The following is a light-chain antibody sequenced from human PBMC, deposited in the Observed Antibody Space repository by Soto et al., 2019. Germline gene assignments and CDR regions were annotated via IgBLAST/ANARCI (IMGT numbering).Light chain of an antibody. J-gene: IGLJ1*01. CDR2: EVT. Sequence: QSALTQPASVSGSPGQSITISCTGSSSDIGGYKYVSWYQQHPGEAPRLLIYEVTDRPSGVSDRFSGSKSGNTASLTISGLQAEDEADYYCISYTSSSTHVFGTGTKLTVL. CDR1: SSDIGGYKY. CDR3: ISYTSSSTHV. V-gene: IGLV2-14*01.